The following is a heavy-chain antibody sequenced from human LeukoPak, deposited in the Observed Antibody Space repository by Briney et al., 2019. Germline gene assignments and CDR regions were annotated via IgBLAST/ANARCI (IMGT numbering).Heavy chain of an antibody. D-gene: IGHD2-15*01. Sequence: PGGSLRLSCAASGFTFRDYDMNWVRQAPGKGLEWVSFINSGGSTIHYADSVKGRFTISRDNAKNSLYLQMNSLRAEDTAVYYCAGDGRYCSGGFCYPHWGQGTLVTVSS. CDR3: AGDGRYCSGGFCYPH. V-gene: IGHV3-48*03. J-gene: IGHJ4*02. CDR1: GFTFRDYD. CDR2: INSGGSTI.